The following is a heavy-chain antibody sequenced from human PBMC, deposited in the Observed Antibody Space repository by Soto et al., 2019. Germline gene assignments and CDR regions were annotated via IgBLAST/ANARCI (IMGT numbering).Heavy chain of an antibody. Sequence: GGSLRLSCAASGFTFSSYAMSWVRQAPGKGLEWVSAISGSGGSTYYADSVKGRFTISRDNSKNTLYLQMNSLRAEDTAVYYCAKAHYDFWSGYPAHLAFDIWGQGTMVTVSS. V-gene: IGHV3-23*01. CDR3: AKAHYDFWSGYPAHLAFDI. J-gene: IGHJ3*02. CDR1: GFTFSSYA. D-gene: IGHD3-3*01. CDR2: ISGSGGST.